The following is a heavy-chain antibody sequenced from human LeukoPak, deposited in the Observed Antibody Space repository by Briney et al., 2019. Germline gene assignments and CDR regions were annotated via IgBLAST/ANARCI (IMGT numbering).Heavy chain of an antibody. CDR2: ISNNGGYK. Sequence: GGSLRLSCAASGITFSSSAMSWVRQAPGKGLEWVSAISNNGGYKYYADSVQGRFTISRDNSKSTLCLQMNSLRAEDTAVYYCAKQLGYCSDGSCYFPYWGQGTLVTVSS. J-gene: IGHJ4*02. V-gene: IGHV3-23*01. D-gene: IGHD2-15*01. CDR3: AKQLGYCSDGSCYFPY. CDR1: GITFSSSA.